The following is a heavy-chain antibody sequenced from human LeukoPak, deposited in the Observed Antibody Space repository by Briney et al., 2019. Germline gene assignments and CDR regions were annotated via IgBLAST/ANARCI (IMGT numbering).Heavy chain of an antibody. D-gene: IGHD3-22*01. V-gene: IGHV4-59*01. Sequence: VRXPPGKXLEWXXYIYYIGSTNYNPSLESRVTISVDTSRNQFSLKLSSVTAADTAVYFCARGDVHYYDSSGYLDYWGQGTLVTVSS. CDR2: IYYIGST. J-gene: IGHJ4*02. CDR3: ARGDVHYYDSSGYLDY.